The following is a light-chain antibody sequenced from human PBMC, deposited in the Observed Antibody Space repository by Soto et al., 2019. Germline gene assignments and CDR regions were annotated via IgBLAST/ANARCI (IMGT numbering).Light chain of an antibody. J-gene: IGLJ1*01. CDR2: EVS. Sequence: QSVLTQPASVSGSPGQSITISCTGSSTDVGGYNYVSWYQQHPGKAPKVMIYEVSNRPSGVSNRFSGSKSGNTASLTISGPQAEDEADYYCSSYTSSSTYVFGTGTKVTVL. V-gene: IGLV2-14*01. CDR3: SSYTSSSTYV. CDR1: STDVGGYNY.